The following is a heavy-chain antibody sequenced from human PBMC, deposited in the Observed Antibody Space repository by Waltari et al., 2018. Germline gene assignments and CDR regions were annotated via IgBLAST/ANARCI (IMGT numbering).Heavy chain of an antibody. CDR2: IKSKTDGGTT. D-gene: IGHD6-19*01. CDR1: GFSFRNYA. Sequence: EVQLLESGGGLVQPGGSLRLSCVASGFSFRNYAMSWVRQAPGKGLEWVGRIKSKTDGGTTDYAAPVKGRFTISRDDSKNTLYLQMNSLKTDDTAVYYCTTLGYRSGWSFDYWGQGTLVTVSS. CDR3: TTLGYRSGWSFDY. V-gene: IGHV3-15*01. J-gene: IGHJ4*02.